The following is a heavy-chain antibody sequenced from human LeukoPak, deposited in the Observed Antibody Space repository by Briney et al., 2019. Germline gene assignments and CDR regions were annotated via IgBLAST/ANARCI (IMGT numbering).Heavy chain of an antibody. CDR3: VREAGYCASVCLKSNWYDP. Sequence: GGSLRLSCAASGFPFSNHAMSWVRQPPGKGLEWVSAISNGNTYYADSVRGRFTISRDDSKDMVYLQMNSLRVEDTARYYCVREAGYCASVCLKSNWYDPWGQGTLVTVSS. J-gene: IGHJ5*02. CDR1: GFPFSNHA. D-gene: IGHD2-21*02. CDR2: ISNGNT. V-gene: IGHV3-23*01.